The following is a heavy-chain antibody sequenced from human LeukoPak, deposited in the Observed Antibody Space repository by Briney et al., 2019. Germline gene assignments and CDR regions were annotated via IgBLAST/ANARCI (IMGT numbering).Heavy chain of an antibody. Sequence: GGSLRLSCAASGFTFDDYAMHWVRQAPGKGLEWVSGISWNSGSIGYADSVKGRFTISRDNAKNSLYLQMNSLRAEDTAVYYCAKRFDRGVYGMDVWGQGTTVTVSS. CDR1: GFTFDDYA. V-gene: IGHV3-9*01. J-gene: IGHJ6*02. CDR2: ISWNSGSI. D-gene: IGHD3-10*01. CDR3: AKRFDRGVYGMDV.